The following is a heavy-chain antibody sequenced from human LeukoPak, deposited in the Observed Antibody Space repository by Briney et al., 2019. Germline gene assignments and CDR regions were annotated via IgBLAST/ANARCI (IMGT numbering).Heavy chain of an antibody. Sequence: PGGSLRLSRAASGFTFSSYGMHWVRQAPGRGLEWVAVISYDGSNEYYADSVKGRFTISRDNSKNTVYMQMNSLRVEDTAVYYCAKEDYYGSGSYLGYWGQGTPVTVSS. D-gene: IGHD3-10*01. CDR2: ISYDGSNE. J-gene: IGHJ4*02. CDR1: GFTFSSYG. V-gene: IGHV3-30*18. CDR3: AKEDYYGSGSYLGY.